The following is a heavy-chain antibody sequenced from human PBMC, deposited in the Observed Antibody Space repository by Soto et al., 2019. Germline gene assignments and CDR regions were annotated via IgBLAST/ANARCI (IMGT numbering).Heavy chain of an antibody. CDR1: GFTFSSYG. J-gene: IGHJ4*02. CDR2: ISYDGSLQ. CDR3: ATDRGFGHASVPYS. Sequence: QAQLVESGGGVVQPGRSLRLSCAASGFTFSSYGMHWARQAPGTGLEWVAVISYDGSLQHYADSVKGRFTISRDNSXNMLILQMNSLRAEDTAVYYCATDRGFGHASVPYSWGPGTLVSVSS. D-gene: IGHD3-10*01. V-gene: IGHV3-30*03.